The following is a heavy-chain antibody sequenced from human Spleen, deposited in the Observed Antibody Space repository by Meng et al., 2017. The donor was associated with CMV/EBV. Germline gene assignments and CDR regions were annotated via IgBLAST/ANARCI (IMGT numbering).Heavy chain of an antibody. CDR3: ARGGSGCDSGAYDI. CDR2: TYYSGST. D-gene: IGHD5-12*01. J-gene: IGHJ3*02. CDR1: GASISSGEYC. V-gene: IGHV4-30-4*08. Sequence: SGASISSGEYCWSWIRQPPGKGLEWIGYTYYSGSTYYNPSLKSRLTISVDTSKSHFSLKLSSVTAADTAVYYCARGGSGCDSGAYDIWGQGTMVTVSS.